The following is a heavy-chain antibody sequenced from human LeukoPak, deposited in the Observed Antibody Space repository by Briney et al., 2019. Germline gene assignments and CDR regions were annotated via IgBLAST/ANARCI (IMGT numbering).Heavy chain of an antibody. CDR2: IRYDGSNK. V-gene: IGHV3-30*02. CDR1: GFTFSSYG. D-gene: IGHD6-6*01. J-gene: IGHJ4*02. Sequence: TGGCLRLSCAASGFTFSSYGMHWVRQAPGKGLEWVAFIRYDGSNKYYADSVKGRFTISRDNSKNTLYLQMNSLRAEDTAVYYCASPPIGEYSSSGLYYWGQGTLVTVSS. CDR3: ASPPIGEYSSSGLYY.